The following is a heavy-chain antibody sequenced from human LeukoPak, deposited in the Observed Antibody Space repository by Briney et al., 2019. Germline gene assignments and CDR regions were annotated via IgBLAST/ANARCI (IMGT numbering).Heavy chain of an antibody. CDR2: INPNSGGT. CDR1: GYTFTGYY. D-gene: IGHD1-20*01. J-gene: IGHJ4*02. V-gene: IGHV1-2*02. Sequence: ASVKVSCKASGYTFTGYYMHWVRQAPGQGLEWMGWINPNSGGTNYAQKFQGRVTMTRDTSISTAYMELSSLRSEDTAVYYCARINGGGITGTDSDYWGQGTLVTVSS. CDR3: ARINGGGITGTDSDY.